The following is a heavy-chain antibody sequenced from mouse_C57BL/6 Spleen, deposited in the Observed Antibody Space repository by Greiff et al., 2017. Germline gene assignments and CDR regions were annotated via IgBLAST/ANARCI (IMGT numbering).Heavy chain of an antibody. Sequence: QVQLQQSGAELVKPGASVKLSCKASGYTFTEYTIHWVKQRSGQGLEWIGWFYPGSGSIKYNEKFKDKATLTADKSSSTVYMELSRLTSEDSAVYFCARHEDKGEIYYGYDVGFFDYWGQGTTLTVSS. D-gene: IGHD2-2*01. CDR1: GYTFTEYT. J-gene: IGHJ2*01. V-gene: IGHV1-62-2*01. CDR3: ARHEDKGEIYYGYDVGFFDY. CDR2: FYPGSGSI.